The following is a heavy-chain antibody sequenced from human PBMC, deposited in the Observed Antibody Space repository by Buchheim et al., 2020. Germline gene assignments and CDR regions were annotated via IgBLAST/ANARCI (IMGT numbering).Heavy chain of an antibody. V-gene: IGHV5-51*03. Sequence: EVQLVQSGAEVKKAGEFLKISCKGSGYSFTKYWIGWVRQMPGKGLEWMGIIYPDDSDTKYSPSFEGQVTISAAKSINTAFLHWSSLKASDTAMYYCVRQQGSINNWFDPWGQGTL. CDR3: VRQQGSINNWFDP. CDR1: GYSFTKYW. J-gene: IGHJ5*02. CDR2: IYPDDSDT. D-gene: IGHD3-10*01.